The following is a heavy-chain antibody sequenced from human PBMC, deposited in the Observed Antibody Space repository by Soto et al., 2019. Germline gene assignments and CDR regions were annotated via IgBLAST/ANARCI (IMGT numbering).Heavy chain of an antibody. CDR3: ATSYDSGVAP. V-gene: IGHV1-18*04. D-gene: IGHD5-12*01. Sequence: QLQLVQSGAEVERPGAPVRVSCKAYGYPFSKYGISWSRQAPGQGLEWMGWIKPDNGDTNYAQKFQGRVTMTTDTSSNTAYMELRSLRSEVTAVYYCATSYDSGVAPWGQGTLVSVSS. J-gene: IGHJ5*02. CDR1: GYPFSKYG. CDR2: IKPDNGDT.